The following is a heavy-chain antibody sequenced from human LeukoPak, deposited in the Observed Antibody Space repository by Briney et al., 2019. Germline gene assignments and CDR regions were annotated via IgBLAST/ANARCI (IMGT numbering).Heavy chain of an antibody. CDR3: ASLSMMDAFDI. Sequence: LSLTCTVSGGSIASYYWSWIRQFPGKGLEWVSYISSSGSTIYYADSVKGRFTISRDNAKNSLYLQMNSLRAEDTAVYYCASLSMMDAFDIWGQGTMVTVSS. V-gene: IGHV3-11*04. CDR1: GGSIASYY. D-gene: IGHD2/OR15-2a*01. J-gene: IGHJ3*02. CDR2: ISSSGSTI.